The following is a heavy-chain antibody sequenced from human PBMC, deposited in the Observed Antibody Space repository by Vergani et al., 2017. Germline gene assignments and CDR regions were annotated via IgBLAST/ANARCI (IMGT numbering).Heavy chain of an antibody. CDR1: GGTFSSYA. CDR2: IIPIFGTA. J-gene: IGHJ4*02. CDR3: ARCXGGSDYYDSSGYYSLDY. Sequence: QVQLVQSGAEVKKPGSSVKVSCKASGGTFSSYAISWVRQAPGQGLEWMGGIIPIFGTANYAQKFQGRVTITADESTSTAYMELSSLRSEDTAVYYCARCXGGSDYYDSSGYYSLDYWGQGTLVTVSS. D-gene: IGHD3-22*01. V-gene: IGHV1-69*01.